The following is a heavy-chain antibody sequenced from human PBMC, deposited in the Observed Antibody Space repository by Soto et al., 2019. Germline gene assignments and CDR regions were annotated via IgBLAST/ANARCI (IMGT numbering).Heavy chain of an antibody. CDR3: ARGDSTDCSNGVCSFFYNHDMDV. D-gene: IGHD2-8*01. CDR1: GYSFTDYH. CDR2: INPKSGGT. Sequence: ASVKVSCKASGYSFTDYHIHWVRQAPGQGLEWLGRINPKSGGTSTAQKFQGWVTMTTDTSISTASVELTRLTSDDTAIYYCARGDSTDCSNGVCSFFYNHDMDVWGQGTTVTVSS. V-gene: IGHV1-2*04. J-gene: IGHJ6*02.